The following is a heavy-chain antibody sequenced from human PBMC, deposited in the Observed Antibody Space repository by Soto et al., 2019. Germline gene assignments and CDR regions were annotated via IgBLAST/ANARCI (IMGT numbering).Heavy chain of an antibody. J-gene: IGHJ6*02. V-gene: IGHV1-2*02. CDR2: INPNSGGT. D-gene: IGHD3-9*01. CDR1: GYTFTGYY. Sequence: ASVKVSCKASGYTFTGYYMHWVRQAPGQGLEWMGWINPNSGGTNYAQKFQGRVTMTRDTSISTAYMELSRLRSDDMAVYYCARDHHYDILTGYLLGMDVWGQGTTVTVSS. CDR3: ARDHHYDILTGYLLGMDV.